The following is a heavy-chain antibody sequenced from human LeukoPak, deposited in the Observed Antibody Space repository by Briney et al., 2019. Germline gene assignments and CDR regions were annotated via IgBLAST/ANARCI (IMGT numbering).Heavy chain of an antibody. V-gene: IGHV4-4*07. CDR2: IYTTGST. J-gene: IGHJ4*02. Sequence: SETLSLTCTVSGDSISSYYWSWIRQPAGKGLEWIGRIYTTGSTNYNPSLKSRVTISVDTSKNHFSLKLSSVTAADTAVYYCARGIAAAAKQGGFDFWGQGTLVTVSS. D-gene: IGHD6-13*01. CDR3: ARGIAAAAKQGGFDF. CDR1: GDSISSYY.